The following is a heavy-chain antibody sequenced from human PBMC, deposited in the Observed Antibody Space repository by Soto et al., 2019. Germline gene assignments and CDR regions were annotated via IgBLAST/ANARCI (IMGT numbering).Heavy chain of an antibody. CDR1: GFTFSSYG. CDR3: AKGRVADPPPLDY. CDR2: ISYDGSNK. V-gene: IGHV3-30*18. J-gene: IGHJ4*02. Sequence: PGGSLRLSCAASGFTFSSYGMHWVRQAPGKGLEWVAVISYDGSNKYYADSVKGRFTISRDNSKNTLYLQMNSLRAEDTAVYYCAKGRVADPPPLDYWGQGTLVTVSS.